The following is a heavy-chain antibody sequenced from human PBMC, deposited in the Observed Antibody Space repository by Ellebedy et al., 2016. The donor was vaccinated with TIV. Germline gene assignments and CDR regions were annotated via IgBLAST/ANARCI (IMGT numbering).Heavy chain of an antibody. J-gene: IGHJ4*02. Sequence: AASVKVSCKASGYTFTSYGISWVRQAPGQGLEWMGLISAYNGNTNYAQKLQGRVTMTTDTSTSTAYMEVRSLRSDDTAVYYCARRSRHDYSIRKMYYFDYWGQGTLVTVSS. CDR1: GYTFTSYG. CDR3: ARRSRHDYSIRKMYYFDY. CDR2: ISAYNGNT. V-gene: IGHV1-18*01. D-gene: IGHD4-11*01.